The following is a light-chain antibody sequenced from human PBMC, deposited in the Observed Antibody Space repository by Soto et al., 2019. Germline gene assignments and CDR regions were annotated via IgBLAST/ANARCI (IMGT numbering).Light chain of an antibody. V-gene: IGLV1-40*01. Sequence: QAVVTQPPSVSGAPGQRVTISCTGSTSNIGADYAVHWYQQLPGTAPKLLIYGDSNRPSGVPDRFSGSKSGTSASLAITGLQAEDEADYYCQSYDYSLGGYVFGTGTKLTVL. J-gene: IGLJ1*01. CDR3: QSYDYSLGGYV. CDR1: TSNIGADYA. CDR2: GDS.